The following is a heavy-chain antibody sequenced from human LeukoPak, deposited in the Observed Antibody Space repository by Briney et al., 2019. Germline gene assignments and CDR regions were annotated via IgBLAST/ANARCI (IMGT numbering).Heavy chain of an antibody. CDR3: VRGGYRGFDYEY. Sequence: GGSLRLSCAVSGFTFSNYWMTWVRQAPGKGLEWVSSTSSSSSYIYYADSVKGRFTISRDNAKNSLYLQMNSLRAEDTAVYYCVRGGYRGFDYEYWGQGTLVTVSS. J-gene: IGHJ4*02. D-gene: IGHD5-12*01. V-gene: IGHV3-21*01. CDR2: TSSSSSYI. CDR1: GFTFSNYW.